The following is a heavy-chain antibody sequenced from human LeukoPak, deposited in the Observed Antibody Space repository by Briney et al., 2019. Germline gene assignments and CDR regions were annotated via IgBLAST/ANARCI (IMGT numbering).Heavy chain of an antibody. J-gene: IGHJ4*01. CDR1: ANTFTGYF. CDR3: ASPVGTTPEGLGL. D-gene: IGHD2-15*01. Sequence: ASVKVSCKASANTFTGYFWHWVRQAPGQGLEWMGWINPKSGGTKYAQKFQGRVTMTRDTSIRTAYMELSRLTSDDTAVYYCASPVGTTPEGLGLWGQGTLVTVSS. CDR2: INPKSGGT. V-gene: IGHV1-2*02.